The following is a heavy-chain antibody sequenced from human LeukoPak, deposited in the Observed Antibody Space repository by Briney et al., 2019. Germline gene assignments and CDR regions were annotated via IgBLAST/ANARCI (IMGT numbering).Heavy chain of an antibody. D-gene: IGHD4-23*01. CDR3: AKVYGGNGNDAFDI. Sequence: PGRSLRLSCAASGFTLSSYGMHWVRQAPGKGLEWVALILYDGSNKHYADSVKGRFTISRDNSKNTLYLQMNSLRAEDTAVYYCAKVYGGNGNDAFDIWGQGTMVTVSS. V-gene: IGHV3-30*18. J-gene: IGHJ3*02. CDR2: ILYDGSNK. CDR1: GFTLSSYG.